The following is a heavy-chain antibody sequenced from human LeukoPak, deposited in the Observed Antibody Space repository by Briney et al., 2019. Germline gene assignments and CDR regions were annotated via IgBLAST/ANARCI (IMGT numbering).Heavy chain of an antibody. Sequence: ASVKVSCKASGYTFTSYGISWVRQTPGQGLEWMGWISAYNGNTNYAQKLQGRVTMTTDTSTSTAYMELRSLRSDDTAVYYCARPIAYCGGDCYSFPFDYWGQGTLVTVSS. D-gene: IGHD2-21*02. CDR1: GYTFTSYG. CDR2: ISAYNGNT. J-gene: IGHJ4*02. V-gene: IGHV1-18*01. CDR3: ARPIAYCGGDCYSFPFDY.